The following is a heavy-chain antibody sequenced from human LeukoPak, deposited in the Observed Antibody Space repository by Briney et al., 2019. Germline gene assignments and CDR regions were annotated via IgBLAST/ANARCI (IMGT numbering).Heavy chain of an antibody. V-gene: IGHV4-4*09. J-gene: IGHJ4*02. Sequence: SETLSLTCNVSGASMSSNYWSWIRQPPGKGLEWIGYIYHSGNTNYSPSLESRVTMSADESKNQFSLRVHFVSAADTAVYYCASTRRAAVAGRFDSWGQGTLVTVSS. CDR2: IYHSGNT. CDR3: ASTRRAAVAGRFDS. D-gene: IGHD6-19*01. CDR1: GASMSSNY.